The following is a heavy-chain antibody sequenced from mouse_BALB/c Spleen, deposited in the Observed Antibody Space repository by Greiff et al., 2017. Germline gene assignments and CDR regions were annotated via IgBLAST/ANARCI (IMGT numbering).Heavy chain of an antibody. CDR1: GFTFSDYY. CDR2: ISDGGSYT. Sequence: EVNVVESGGGLVKPGGSLKLSCAASGFTFSDYYMYWVRQTPEKRLEWVATISDGGSYTYYPDSVKGRFTISRDNAKNNLYLQMSSLKSEDTAMYYCARGESLLSFAWFAYWGQGTLVTVSA. V-gene: IGHV5-4*02. CDR3: ARGESLLSFAWFAY. J-gene: IGHJ3*01. D-gene: IGHD2-4*01.